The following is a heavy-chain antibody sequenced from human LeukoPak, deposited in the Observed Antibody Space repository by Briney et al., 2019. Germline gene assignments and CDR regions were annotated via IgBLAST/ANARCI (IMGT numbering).Heavy chain of an antibody. V-gene: IGHV1-69*06. D-gene: IGHD4-17*01. Sequence: ASVKVSCKASGGTFSSDAISWVRQAPGQGLEWMGGIIPIFGTANYAQKFQGRVTITADKSTSTAYMELSSLRSEDTAVYYCAREPRSNYGDYGKFDYWGQGTLVTVSS. J-gene: IGHJ4*02. CDR2: IIPIFGTA. CDR1: GGTFSSDA. CDR3: AREPRSNYGDYGKFDY.